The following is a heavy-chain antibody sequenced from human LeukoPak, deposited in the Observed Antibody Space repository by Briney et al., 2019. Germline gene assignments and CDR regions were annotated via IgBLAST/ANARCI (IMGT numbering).Heavy chain of an antibody. Sequence: SETLSLTCTVSGGSISSHYWSWIRQPPGKGLEWIGYIYYRGSTNYNPSLKSRVTISVDTSKNQFSLKLSSVTAADTAVYYCARSKYYYDSSGYYPWGQGTLVTVSS. CDR2: IYYRGST. CDR1: GGSISSHY. J-gene: IGHJ4*02. V-gene: IGHV4-59*11. CDR3: ARSKYYYDSSGYYP. D-gene: IGHD3-22*01.